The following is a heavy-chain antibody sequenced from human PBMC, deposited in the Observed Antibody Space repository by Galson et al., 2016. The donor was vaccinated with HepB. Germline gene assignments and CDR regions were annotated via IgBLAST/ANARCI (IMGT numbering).Heavy chain of an antibody. CDR2: ISSFNAI. V-gene: IGHV3-69-1*02. CDR3: ARPLVTGSFYSAFDV. CDR1: GFTFSDYY. J-gene: IGHJ6*01. Sequence: SLRLSCAASGFTFSDYYLSWVRQAPGLGLEWISSISSFNAIYYGDSVKGRVTISRDNAENSLFLHMNSLRPEDTAVYYCARPLVTGSFYSAFDVWGEGTAVIVSS. D-gene: IGHD3-9*01.